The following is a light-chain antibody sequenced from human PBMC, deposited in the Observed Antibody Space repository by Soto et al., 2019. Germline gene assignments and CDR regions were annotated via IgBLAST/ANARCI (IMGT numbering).Light chain of an antibody. Sequence: QSALTQPASVSGSPGQSITISCTGTSNDIGAYNYVSWYQQHPGKAPKLMIYDVRNRPSRVSNRFSGSKSGNTASLTISGLHTEDEADYYCSSYVSSNTLVFGTGTKVTVL. J-gene: IGLJ1*01. CDR3: SSYVSSNTLV. CDR1: SNDIGAYNY. CDR2: DVR. V-gene: IGLV2-14*01.